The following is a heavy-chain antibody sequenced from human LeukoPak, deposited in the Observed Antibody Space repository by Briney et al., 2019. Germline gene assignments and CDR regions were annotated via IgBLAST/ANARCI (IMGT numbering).Heavy chain of an antibody. CDR2: ISSAGTYI. J-gene: IGHJ4*02. Sequence: PGGSLRLSCAASGFTFSSYSMNWVRQAPGKGLEWVSSISSAGTYIHYADSVKGRFTISRDNAENSLYLQLNSLRAEDTAVYYCAGRGCTDGLCHFGYWGQGTLVTVSS. V-gene: IGHV3-21*01. CDR3: AGRGCTDGLCHFGY. CDR1: GFTFSSYS. D-gene: IGHD2-8*01.